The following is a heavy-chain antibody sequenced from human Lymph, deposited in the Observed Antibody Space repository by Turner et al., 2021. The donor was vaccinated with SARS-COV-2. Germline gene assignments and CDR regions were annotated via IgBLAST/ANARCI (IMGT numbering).Heavy chain of an antibody. CDR2: IYPGDSDT. CDR3: ARLPIARGYSGYDFYYFDY. V-gene: IGHV5-51*01. CDR1: GCSFPTYW. J-gene: IGHJ4*02. D-gene: IGHD5-12*01. Sequence: EVQLVQSGAEVKKPGESLKISCKGSGCSFPTYWIGWVRQMPGKGLEWMGIIYPGDSDTRYSPSFQGQVTISADKSISTAYLQWSSLKASDTAMYYCARLPIARGYSGYDFYYFDYWGQGTLVTVSS.